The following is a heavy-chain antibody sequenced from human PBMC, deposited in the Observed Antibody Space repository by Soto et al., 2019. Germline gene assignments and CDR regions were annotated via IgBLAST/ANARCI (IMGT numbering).Heavy chain of an antibody. CDR3: AKIRRSDYQGFYY. CDR2: ITWNSGKA. V-gene: IGHV3-9*01. Sequence: EVHLVESGGGLVQPGRSLRLSCAASGFRFDEYAMHWVRQAPGKGLEWVSGITWNSGKAAYADSVKGRFTISRDNAKNSLYLQMNSLRPEDTALYFCAKIRRSDYQGFYYWGRGTLVTVSS. CDR1: GFRFDEYA. J-gene: IGHJ4*02. D-gene: IGHD4-17*01.